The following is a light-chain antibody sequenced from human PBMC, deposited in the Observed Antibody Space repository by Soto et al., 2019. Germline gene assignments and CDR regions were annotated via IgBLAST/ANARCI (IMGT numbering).Light chain of an antibody. Sequence: DVQLTQSPSFLSASVGDRVTITCRASQGISSYLAWYQQKPGKAPKLLIYATSTLQSGVPSRFSGSGSGTEFTLTISSLQPKDFATYYCQQLNSYPGTFGPGTKVDIK. CDR2: ATS. V-gene: IGKV1-9*01. J-gene: IGKJ3*01. CDR1: QGISSY. CDR3: QQLNSYPGT.